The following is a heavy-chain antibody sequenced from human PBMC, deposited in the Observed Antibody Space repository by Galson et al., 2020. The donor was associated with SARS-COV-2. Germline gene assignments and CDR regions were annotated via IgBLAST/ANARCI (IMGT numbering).Heavy chain of an antibody. Sequence: KMSGPTLVQLTQPLTLTCNFSGFPLRLTGVGVGWIRQPPGQALEWPALLYWDDDKRYRPSLKSRLTITKDTSKNQVVLTMANMDPVDTGTYYCAHKPPGGPVADAFDVWGRGTMVTVSS. D-gene: IGHD3-10*01. CDR3: AHKPPGGPVADAFDV. CDR2: LYWDDDK. J-gene: IGHJ3*01. CDR1: GFPLRLTGVG. V-gene: IGHV2-5*02.